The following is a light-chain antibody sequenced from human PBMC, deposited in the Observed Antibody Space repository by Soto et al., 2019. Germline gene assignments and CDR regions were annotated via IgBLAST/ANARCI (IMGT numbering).Light chain of an antibody. CDR3: QQYASSSWT. Sequence: IVLTQSPGTLSLSPGERATLSCRASQSVSSSYLAWYQQKPGQAPWLLIYGASGRATGIPDRFSGSGSGTDFTLTISRLEPEDFAVYYCQQYASSSWTFGQGTKVEIK. CDR2: GAS. CDR1: QSVSSSY. V-gene: IGKV3-20*01. J-gene: IGKJ1*01.